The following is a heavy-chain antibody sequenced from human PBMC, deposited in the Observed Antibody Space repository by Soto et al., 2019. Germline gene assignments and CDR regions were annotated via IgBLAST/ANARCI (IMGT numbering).Heavy chain of an antibody. CDR3: AALYDSSGLPIDY. D-gene: IGHD3-22*01. Sequence: VSCKASGFTFTSSAVQWVRQARGQRLEWIGWIVVGSGNTNYAQKFQERVTITRDMSTSTAYMELSSLRSEDTAVYYCAALYDSSGLPIDYWGQGTLVTVSS. J-gene: IGHJ4*02. CDR1: GFTFTSSA. V-gene: IGHV1-58*01. CDR2: IVVGSGNT.